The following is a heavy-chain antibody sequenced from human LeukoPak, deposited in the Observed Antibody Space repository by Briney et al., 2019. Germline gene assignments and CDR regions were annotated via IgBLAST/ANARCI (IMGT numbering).Heavy chain of an antibody. D-gene: IGHD2-2*01. CDR3: AKLEGVPAAIDTGMDV. CDR1: GFTFSSYA. V-gene: IGHV3-23*01. Sequence: GGSLRLSCAASGFTFSSYAMSWVRQAPGKGLEWVSAIRGSGGSTYYADSVKGRFTISRDNSKNTLYLQMNSLRAEDTAVYYCAKLEGVPAAIDTGMDVWGQGTMVTVSS. CDR2: IRGSGGST. J-gene: IGHJ6*02.